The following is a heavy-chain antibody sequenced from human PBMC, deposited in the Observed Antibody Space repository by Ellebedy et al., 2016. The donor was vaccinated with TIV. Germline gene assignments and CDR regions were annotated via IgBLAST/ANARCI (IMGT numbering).Heavy chain of an antibody. J-gene: IGHJ4*02. D-gene: IGHD6-19*01. CDR3: TRDAARSGWISDY. CDR1: GFTFSSYA. V-gene: IGHV3-23*01. CDR2: LNANGVVI. Sequence: GESLKISCAAAGFTFSSYAASWVRQAPGKGLEWVAGLNANGVVIAYADSVKGRSTISRDNSKNTLYLQMNSLRVEDTAVYYCTRDAARSGWISDYWGQGTLVTVSS.